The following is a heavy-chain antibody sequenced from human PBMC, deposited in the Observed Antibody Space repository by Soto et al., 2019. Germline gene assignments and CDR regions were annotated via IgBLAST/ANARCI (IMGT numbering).Heavy chain of an antibody. D-gene: IGHD7-27*01. CDR1: GGSISNHY. CDR2: IYYNGNT. CDR3: TRANWYSEY. Sequence: QVQLQESGPGLVKPSETLSLTCTVSGGSISNHYWSWIRQPPGKGLEWIGYIYYNGNTNYNPSLKTRVTLSVYTSKNQVPLRLTSVTAADTAVYYCTRANWYSEYWGQGTLVTVSS. J-gene: IGHJ4*02. V-gene: IGHV4-59*11.